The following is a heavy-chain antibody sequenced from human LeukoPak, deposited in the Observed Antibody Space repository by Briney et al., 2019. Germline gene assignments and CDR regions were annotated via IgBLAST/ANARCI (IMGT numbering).Heavy chain of an antibody. J-gene: IGHJ6*02. CDR2: ISSSSSYI. Sequence: SGGSLRLSCAASGFTFSSYSMNWVRQAPGKGLEWVSSISSSSSYIYYADSVKGRFTISRDNAKNSLYLQMNSLRAEDTAVYYCARLGYCSGGSCYENQHYYYGMDVWGQGTTVTVS. D-gene: IGHD2-15*01. CDR3: ARLGYCSGGSCYENQHYYYGMDV. V-gene: IGHV3-21*01. CDR1: GFTFSSYS.